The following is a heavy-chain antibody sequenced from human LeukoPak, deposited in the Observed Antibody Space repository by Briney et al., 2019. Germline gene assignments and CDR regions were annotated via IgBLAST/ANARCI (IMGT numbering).Heavy chain of an antibody. V-gene: IGHV3-23*01. CDR3: ARGSYSSSWKTFDY. CDR1: GFTFSSYA. J-gene: IGHJ4*02. D-gene: IGHD6-13*01. CDR2: ISGSGGST. Sequence: GGSLRLSCAASGFTFSSYAMSWVRQAPGKGLEWVSAISGSGGSTYYADSVKGRFTISRDNSKNTLYLQMNSLRADDTAMYYCARGSYSSSWKTFDYWGQGTLVTVSS.